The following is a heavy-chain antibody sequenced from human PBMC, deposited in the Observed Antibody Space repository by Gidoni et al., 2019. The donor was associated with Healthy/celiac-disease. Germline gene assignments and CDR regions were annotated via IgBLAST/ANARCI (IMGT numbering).Heavy chain of an antibody. D-gene: IGHD5-12*01. CDR3: ARSPTRGYSGYDY. V-gene: IGHV3-13*04. CDR1: GFTFSSYD. Sequence: EVQLVESGGGLVPPGGSLRLSCAASGFTFSSYDMHGVRQATGKGLEWVSAIGTAGDTYYPGSVKGRFTISRENAKNSLYLQMNSLRAGDTAVYYCARSPTRGYSGYDYWGQGTLVTVSS. CDR2: IGTAGDT. J-gene: IGHJ4*02.